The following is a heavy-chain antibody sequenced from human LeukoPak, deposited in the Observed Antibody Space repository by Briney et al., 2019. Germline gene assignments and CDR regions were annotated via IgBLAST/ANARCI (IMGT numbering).Heavy chain of an antibody. CDR3: AKNYDSGTYYLFDY. CDR2: IRDSGDIT. V-gene: IGHV3-23*01. D-gene: IGHD3-10*01. J-gene: IGHJ4*02. CDR1: GFTFSSYA. Sequence: GGSLRLSCAASGFTFSSYAMNWVRQAPGKGLEWVSGIRDSGDITNYADSVKGRFTISRDQSKNTLHLQMNSLRAEDTAVYYCAKNYDSGTYYLFDYWGQGTLVTVSS.